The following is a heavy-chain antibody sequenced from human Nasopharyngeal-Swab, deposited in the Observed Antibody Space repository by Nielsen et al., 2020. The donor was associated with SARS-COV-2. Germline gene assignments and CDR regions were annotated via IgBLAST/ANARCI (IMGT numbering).Heavy chain of an antibody. CDR2: IYYSGST. Sequence: WIRQPPGKGLEWIGSIYYSGSTYYNPSLKSRVTISVDTSKNQFSLKPSSVTAADTAVYYCARLVGYCSSTSCYAGVGHYYYYYMDVWGKGTTVTVSS. CDR3: ARLVGYCSSTSCYAGVGHYYYYYMDV. D-gene: IGHD2-2*01. V-gene: IGHV4-39*01. J-gene: IGHJ6*03.